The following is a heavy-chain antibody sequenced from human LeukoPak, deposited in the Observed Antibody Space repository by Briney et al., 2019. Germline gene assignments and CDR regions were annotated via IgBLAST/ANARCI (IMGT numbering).Heavy chain of an antibody. CDR1: GFIFGDYY. V-gene: IGHV3-11*06. D-gene: IGHD1-1*01. Sequence: PGGTLRLSCIASGFIFGDYYMNWIRQAPGKGLECLSYISSGTINHSNYADSVKGRFTISRDNARNSLYLQMNSLRGEDTAVYYCARTQLDLDGFDIWGQGTTVTVSS. CDR3: ARTQLDLDGFDI. J-gene: IGHJ3*02. CDR2: ISSGTINHS.